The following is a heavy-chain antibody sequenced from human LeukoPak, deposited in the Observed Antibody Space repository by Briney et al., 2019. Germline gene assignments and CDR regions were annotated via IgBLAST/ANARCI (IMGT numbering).Heavy chain of an antibody. Sequence: ASVKVSCKVSGYTLTELSMHWVRQAPGKGLEWMGGFDPEDGETIYAQKFQGRVTMTEDTSTDTAYTELSSLRSEDTAVYYCATVLAEMVYGDAFDIWGQGTMVTVSS. CDR3: ATVLAEMVYGDAFDI. CDR1: GYTLTELS. CDR2: FDPEDGET. J-gene: IGHJ3*02. D-gene: IGHD2-8*01. V-gene: IGHV1-24*01.